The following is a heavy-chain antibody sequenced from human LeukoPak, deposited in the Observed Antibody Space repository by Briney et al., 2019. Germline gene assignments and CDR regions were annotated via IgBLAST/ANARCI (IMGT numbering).Heavy chain of an antibody. CDR2: FDPEDGET. J-gene: IGHJ4*02. CDR3: AAAPTGPILYYFDY. V-gene: IGHV1-24*01. CDR1: GYTLTELS. D-gene: IGHD2-8*02. Sequence: ASVKVSCKVSGYTLTELSMHWVRQAPGKGLEWMGGFDPEDGETIYAQKFQGRVTMTEDTSTDTAYMELSSLRSEDTAVYYCAAAPTGPILYYFDYWGQGTLVTVSS.